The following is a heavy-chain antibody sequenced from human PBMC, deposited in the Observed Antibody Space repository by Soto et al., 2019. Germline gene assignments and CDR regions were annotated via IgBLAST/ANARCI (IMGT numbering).Heavy chain of an antibody. CDR3: TNYDFNGNPKPGAFEH. V-gene: IGHV3-23*01. Sequence: PGGSLRLSCATSGFSFSNYPMTWVRQAPGKGLEWVSTISARGDKTYYAGSVKGRFTVSRDNSKNTLYLQMNTLGAEDTAIYYCTNYDFNGNPKPGAFEHWGRGTPVTVSS. CDR2: ISARGDKT. D-gene: IGHD3-3*01. CDR1: GFSFSNYP. J-gene: IGHJ4*02.